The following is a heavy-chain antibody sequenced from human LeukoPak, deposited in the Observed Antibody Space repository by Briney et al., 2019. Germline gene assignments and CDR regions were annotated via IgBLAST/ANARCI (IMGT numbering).Heavy chain of an antibody. J-gene: IGHJ4*02. CDR2: FNWNWGNT. D-gene: IGHD3-3*01. CDR3: ARVKGSGYRNSIDY. CDR1: GYLFDVYA. Sequence: GGSLRLPCAVSGYLFDVYAVNWVPQSRGRGLEWVSDFNWNWGNTQCRDCVKGRFTNSRDNPKNTLYLQMNSLRAEDTALYYCARVKGSGYRNSIDYWGQGTLVTVSS. V-gene: IGHV3-20*04.